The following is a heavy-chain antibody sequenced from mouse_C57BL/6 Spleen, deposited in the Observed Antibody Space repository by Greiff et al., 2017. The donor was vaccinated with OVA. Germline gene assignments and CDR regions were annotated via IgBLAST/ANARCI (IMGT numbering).Heavy chain of an antibody. V-gene: IGHV5-9-1*02. D-gene: IGHD2-4*01. CDR2: ISSGGDYI. CDR3: TRVYDYDWFAY. Sequence: EVQVVESGEGLVKPGGSLKLSCAASGFTFSSYAMSWVRQTPEKRLEWVAYISSGGDYIYYADTVKGRFTISRDNARNTLYLQMSSLKSEDTAMYYCTRVYDYDWFAYWGQGTLVTVSA. CDR1: GFTFSSYA. J-gene: IGHJ3*01.